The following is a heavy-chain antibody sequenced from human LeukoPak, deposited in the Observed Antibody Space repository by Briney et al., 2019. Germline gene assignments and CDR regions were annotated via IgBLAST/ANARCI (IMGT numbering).Heavy chain of an antibody. CDR3: ARHRYGSGSSIDY. J-gene: IGHJ4*02. Sequence: SQTLSLTCTVSGGSISSGGYYWSWIRQPPGKGLEWIGYIYHGGSTYYNPSLKSRVTISVDRSKNQFSLKLSSVTAADTAVYYCARHRYGSGSSIDYWGQGTLVTVSS. D-gene: IGHD3-10*01. CDR1: GGSISSGGYY. CDR2: IYHGGST. V-gene: IGHV4-30-2*01.